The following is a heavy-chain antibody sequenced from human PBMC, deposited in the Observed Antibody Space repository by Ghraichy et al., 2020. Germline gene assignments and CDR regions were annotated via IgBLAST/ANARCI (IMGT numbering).Heavy chain of an antibody. CDR2: INPDGSVR. V-gene: IGHV3-7*01. CDR1: GLTFCTFW. D-gene: IGHD1-26*01. Sequence: LSLTCVASGLTFCTFWMNWVRQAPGKGLEWVAHINPDGSVRYYVDSVKGRFSISRDNAKKSLYLQMNSLRAEDTAVYYCASNLGDTVGTTKWGQGTLVTVSS. J-gene: IGHJ4*02. CDR3: ASNLGDTVGTTK.